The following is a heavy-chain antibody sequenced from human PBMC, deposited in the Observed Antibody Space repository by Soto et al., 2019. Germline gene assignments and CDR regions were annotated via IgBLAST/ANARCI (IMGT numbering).Heavy chain of an antibody. V-gene: IGHV1-46*01. Sequence: QVQLVQSGAEVKEPGASVKVSCKAYGFTFTWYYMHWVRQAPGQGLEWMGIINPSGVSTSYAQKFLGRVTMTRDTSTSTVYMELSSLRSEDTAVYYCTRTKTNQNAEYFEYWGQGTLVTVSS. CDR1: GFTFTWYY. CDR3: TRTKTNQNAEYFEY. CDR2: INPSGVST. J-gene: IGHJ1*01.